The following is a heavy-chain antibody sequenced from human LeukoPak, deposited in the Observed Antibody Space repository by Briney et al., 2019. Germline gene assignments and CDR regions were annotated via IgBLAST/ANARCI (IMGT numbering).Heavy chain of an antibody. CDR1: GDSVSSNSAA. V-gene: IGHV6-1*01. D-gene: IGHD6-13*01. Sequence: SQTLSLTCAISGDSVSSNSAAWNWIRQSPSRGLEWLVRTYYRSKWYNDYAVSVKSRITINPDTSKNQFSLQLNSVTPEDTAVYYCARGPTIAAAGILNWFDPWGQGTLVTVSS. J-gene: IGHJ5*02. CDR2: TYYRSKWYN. CDR3: ARGPTIAAAGILNWFDP.